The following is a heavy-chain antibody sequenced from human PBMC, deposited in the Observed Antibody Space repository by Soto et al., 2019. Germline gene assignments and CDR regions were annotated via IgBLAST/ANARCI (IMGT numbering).Heavy chain of an antibody. J-gene: IGHJ5*02. D-gene: IGHD3-16*01. V-gene: IGHV1-8*01. CDR1: GYTFTGYD. Sequence: ASVKVSCKASGYTFTGYDINWVRQATGQGLEWMRWMNPNSSNTGYAQKYKGRVTMTRNTSISTAYMELSSLRSEDTAVYYCGRDMRARPSNWFDPWGQGTLVTVSS. CDR3: GRDMRARPSNWFDP. CDR2: MNPNSSNT.